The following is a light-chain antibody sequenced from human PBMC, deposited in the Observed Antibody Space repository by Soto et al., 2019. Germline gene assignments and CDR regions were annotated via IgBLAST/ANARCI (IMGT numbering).Light chain of an antibody. V-gene: IGLV2-8*01. J-gene: IGLJ1*01. CDR1: SSDVGAYIF. Sequence: QSLLTQPPSASGSPGQSVTISCTGTSSDVGAYIFVSWYQQHPGKAPKPMVYDVNRRPPGVPDRFFGSKSGNTASLTVSGLQAEDEADYYCVSFAGGTYVFGTGTKVTVL. CDR3: VSFAGGTYV. CDR2: DVN.